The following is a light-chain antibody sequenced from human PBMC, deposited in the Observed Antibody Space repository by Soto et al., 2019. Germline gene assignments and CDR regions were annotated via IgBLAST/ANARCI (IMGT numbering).Light chain of an antibody. CDR3: HQYGTATRT. CDR2: GAS. J-gene: IGKJ3*01. V-gene: IGKV3-20*01. CDR1: QSVAANY. Sequence: LVLTQSPGTLSLSPGERATLSCRASQSVAANYLAWYQQKRGQAPRLLIDGASSRAAGIPGMFGGRGAGTVFTLTISRQEHEDFSEYYWHQYGTATRTFGPGTKVDIK.